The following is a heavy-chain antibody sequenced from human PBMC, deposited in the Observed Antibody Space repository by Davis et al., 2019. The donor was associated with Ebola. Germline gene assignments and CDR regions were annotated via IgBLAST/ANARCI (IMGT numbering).Heavy chain of an antibody. J-gene: IGHJ4*02. Sequence: PSETLSLTCSVSGFSIGRDYWNWVRQAPGKRLEWVGYVSPSGTTKYDPSLKSRLTISRDTSSNQISLKLASLTPADTGVYYCARGQFLFDFWGQGALITVSS. V-gene: IGHV4-59*01. D-gene: IGHD3-10*01. CDR2: VSPSGTT. CDR1: GFSIGRDY. CDR3: ARGQFLFDF.